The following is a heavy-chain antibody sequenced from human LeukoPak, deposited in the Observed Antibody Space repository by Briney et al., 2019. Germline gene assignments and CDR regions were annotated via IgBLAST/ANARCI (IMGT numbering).Heavy chain of an antibody. CDR3: AIIFVGTSWGFDY. CDR1: GASLSNYY. CDR2: IYYSGTT. Sequence: SETLSLTCAVYGASLSNYYWSWIRQHPGKGLEWIGYIYYSGTTYYTPSLESRVTISLDTSQNQFSLKLSSVTAADTAVYYCAIIFVGTSWGFDYWGQGTLVTVSS. V-gene: IGHV4-59*01. D-gene: IGHD6-13*01. J-gene: IGHJ4*02.